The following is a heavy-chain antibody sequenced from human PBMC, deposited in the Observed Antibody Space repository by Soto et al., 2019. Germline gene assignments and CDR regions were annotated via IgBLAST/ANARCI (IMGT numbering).Heavy chain of an antibody. D-gene: IGHD6-13*01. CDR1: GGTFSSYA. CDR3: ARASFRSRYSSSWYDFDY. Sequence: GASVKVSCKASGGTFSSYAISWVRQAPGQGLEWMGGIIPIFGTANYAQKFQGRVTITADKSTSTAYMELSSLRSDDTAVYYCARASFRSRYSSSWYDFDYWGQGTLVTV. J-gene: IGHJ4*02. CDR2: IIPIFGTA. V-gene: IGHV1-69*06.